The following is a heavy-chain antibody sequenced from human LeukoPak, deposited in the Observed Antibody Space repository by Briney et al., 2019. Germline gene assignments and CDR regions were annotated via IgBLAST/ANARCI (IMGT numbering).Heavy chain of an antibody. J-gene: IGHJ6*02. Sequence: ASVKVSCKASGYTFTGYYMHWVRQAPGQGLEWMGWINPNSGGTNYAQKFQGRATMTRNTSISTAYMELSSLRSEDTAVYYCARVNFSYDFWSGYYTGSTYYYYGMDVWGQGTTVTVSS. CDR3: ARVNFSYDFWSGYYTGSTYYYYGMDV. V-gene: IGHV1-2*02. CDR1: GYTFTGYY. D-gene: IGHD3-3*01. CDR2: INPNSGGT.